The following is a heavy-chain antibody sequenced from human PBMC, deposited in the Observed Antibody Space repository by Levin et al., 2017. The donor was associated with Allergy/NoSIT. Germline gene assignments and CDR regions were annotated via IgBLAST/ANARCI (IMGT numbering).Heavy chain of an antibody. J-gene: IGHJ6*03. CDR1: GDSISRGFYY. V-gene: IGHV4-61*02. CDR2: IYVTGST. Sequence: SETLSLTCSVSGDSISRGFYYWSWIRQPAGEGLEWIGRIYVTGSTTYSPSLKSRVTISLDRSKYQLSLKINSVTAADTDVYYCARDWEGVSGYKPSCYMDVWGKGTTVTVSS. CDR3: ARDWEGVSGYKPSCYMDV. D-gene: IGHD5-12*01.